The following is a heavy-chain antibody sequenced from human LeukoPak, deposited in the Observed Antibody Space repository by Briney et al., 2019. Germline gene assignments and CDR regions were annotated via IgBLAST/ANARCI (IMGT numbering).Heavy chain of an antibody. CDR2: IKEDGSEK. V-gene: IGHV3-7*01. CDR1: GFTFSNYW. CDR3: ARGDTMVRGLLNAFDI. Sequence: PGGSLRLSCVASGFTFSNYWMSWVRQAPGKGLECVANIKEDGSEKYYVDSVKGRFTISRDNAKNSLYLQMNSLRAGDTAVYYCARGDTMVRGLLNAFDIWGQGTMVTVSS. J-gene: IGHJ3*02. D-gene: IGHD3-10*01.